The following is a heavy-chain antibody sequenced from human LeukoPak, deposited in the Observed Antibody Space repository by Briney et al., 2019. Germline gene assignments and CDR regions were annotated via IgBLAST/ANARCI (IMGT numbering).Heavy chain of an antibody. CDR1: GGSISSGDYY. D-gene: IGHD3-10*01. V-gene: IGHV4-30-4*01. CDR3: ARVTPPYGSGSYYSDP. Sequence: SETLSLTCTVSGGSISSGDYYWSWICQPPGKALEWIGYIYYSGSTYYNPSLKSRVTISVDTSKNQFSLKLSSVTAADTAVYYCARVTPPYGSGSYYSDPWGQGTLVTVSS. J-gene: IGHJ5*02. CDR2: IYYSGST.